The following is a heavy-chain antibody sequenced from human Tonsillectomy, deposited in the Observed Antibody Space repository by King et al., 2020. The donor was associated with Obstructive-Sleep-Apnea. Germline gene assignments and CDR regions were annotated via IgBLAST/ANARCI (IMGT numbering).Heavy chain of an antibody. Sequence: QLVQSGAEVKKPGSSVKVSCKASGGTFSSDAISWVRQAPGQGLEWMGGIIPIFGTANYAQKFQGRVTITADESTSTAYMELSSLRSEDTAVYYCARSVYSSGAYYYYGMDVWGQGTTVTVSS. CDR2: IIPIFGTA. CDR3: ARSVYSSGAYYYYGMDV. J-gene: IGHJ6*02. CDR1: GGTFSSDA. D-gene: IGHD6-19*01. V-gene: IGHV1-69*01.